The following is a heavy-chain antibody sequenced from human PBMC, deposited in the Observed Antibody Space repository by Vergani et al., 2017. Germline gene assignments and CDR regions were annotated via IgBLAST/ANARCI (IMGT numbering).Heavy chain of an antibody. CDR1: GFTFSSYE. J-gene: IGHJ4*02. V-gene: IGHV3-48*03. Sequence: EVQLVESGGGLVQPGGSLRLSCAASGFTFSSYEMNWVRQAPGKGREWVSYISSSGSTIYYADSVKGRFTISRDNAKNSLYLQMNSLRAEDTAVYYCARVRLSDGYNLWGQGTLVTVSS. D-gene: IGHD5-24*01. CDR3: ARVRLSDGYNL. CDR2: ISSSGSTI.